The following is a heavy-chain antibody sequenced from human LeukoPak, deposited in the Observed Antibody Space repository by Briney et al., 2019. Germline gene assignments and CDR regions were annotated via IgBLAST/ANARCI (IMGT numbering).Heavy chain of an antibody. Sequence: SETLSLTCNVSGDSFSSSSYFWGWIRQPPGKGLEWIGTIYYSGTTYYNPSLKSRVTISVDTSKTQFSLKLSSVTAADTAVYYCARHAPVQFLEWLCLMDVWGKGTTVTVSS. CDR2: IYYSGTT. D-gene: IGHD3-3*01. CDR1: GDSFSSSSYF. J-gene: IGHJ6*03. CDR3: ARHAPVQFLEWLCLMDV. V-gene: IGHV4-39*01.